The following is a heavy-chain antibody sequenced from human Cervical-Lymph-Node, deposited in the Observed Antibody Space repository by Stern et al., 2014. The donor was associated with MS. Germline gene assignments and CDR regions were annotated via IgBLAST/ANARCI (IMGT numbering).Heavy chain of an antibody. Sequence: VQLVESGAEVKKPGESLKISCKGSGYSFTANWIAWVRQMPGKGLEWMGIIYPGDSDTRYSPSCQGQGTISADNTTSTAYLQWSSLKASDAAMYYCARDYGDYAVDYWGQGTLVTVSS. V-gene: IGHV5-51*01. CDR2: IYPGDSDT. D-gene: IGHD4-17*01. J-gene: IGHJ4*02. CDR1: GYSFTANW. CDR3: ARDYGDYAVDY.